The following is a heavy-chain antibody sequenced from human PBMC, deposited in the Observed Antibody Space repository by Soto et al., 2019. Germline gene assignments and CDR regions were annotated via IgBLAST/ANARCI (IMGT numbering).Heavy chain of an antibody. Sequence: EVQLVQSGAEVKKPGESLRNSCKGSGYRFTSYWISWVRQMPGKGLEWMGRIDPSDSYTNYSPSFQGHVTISADKSISTAYLQWSTLKASDTAMYYCARRTYDSSGYPSGFDYWGQGTLVTVSS. CDR2: IDPSDSYT. V-gene: IGHV5-10-1*01. CDR1: GYRFTSYW. D-gene: IGHD3-22*01. J-gene: IGHJ4*02. CDR3: ARRTYDSSGYPSGFDY.